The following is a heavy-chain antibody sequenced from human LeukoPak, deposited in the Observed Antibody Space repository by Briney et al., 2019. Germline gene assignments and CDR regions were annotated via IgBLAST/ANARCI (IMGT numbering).Heavy chain of an antibody. CDR2: ISGSGGST. D-gene: IGHD3-22*01. J-gene: IGHJ4*02. V-gene: IGHV3-23*01. CDR1: GFTFSSYA. CDR3: ATQDSMYYFDY. Sequence: GGSLTLSCAASGFTFSSYAMSWVRQAPGKGLEWVSAISGSGGSTYYADSVKGRFTISRDNSKNTLYLQMNSLRAEDTAVYYCATQDSMYYFDYWGQGTLVTVSS.